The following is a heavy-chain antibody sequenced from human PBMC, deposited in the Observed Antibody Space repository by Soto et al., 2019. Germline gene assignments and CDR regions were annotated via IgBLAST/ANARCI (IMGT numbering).Heavy chain of an antibody. CDR3: AREGDGGSYRFDY. CDR1: GGTFSSYA. J-gene: IGHJ4*02. D-gene: IGHD1-26*01. CDR2: IIPIFGTA. V-gene: IGHV1-69*13. Sequence: SVKVSCKASGGTFSSYAISWVRQAPGQGLEWMGGIIPIFGTANYAQKFQGRVTITANESTSTAYMELSSLRSEDTAVYYCAREGDGGSYRFDYWGQGTLVTVSS.